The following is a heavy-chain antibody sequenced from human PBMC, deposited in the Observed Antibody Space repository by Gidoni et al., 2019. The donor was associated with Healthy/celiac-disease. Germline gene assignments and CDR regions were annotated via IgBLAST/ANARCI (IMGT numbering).Heavy chain of an antibody. CDR2: ISYDGSNK. D-gene: IGHD2-15*01. V-gene: IGHV3-30*04. CDR1: GFTFISYA. J-gene: IGHJ3*02. Sequence: LSCAASGFTFISYALHWFRQAPGKGLEWVAVISYDGSNKYYADSVKGRFTISRDNSKNTLYLQMNSLRAEDTAVYYCARDSGPDSVVVVAARRKRGAFDIWGQGTMVTVSS. CDR3: ARDSGPDSVVVVAARRKRGAFDI.